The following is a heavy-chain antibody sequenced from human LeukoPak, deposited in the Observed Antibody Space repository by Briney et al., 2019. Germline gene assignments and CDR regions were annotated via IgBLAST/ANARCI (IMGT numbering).Heavy chain of an antibody. J-gene: IGHJ4*02. Sequence: GGSLRLSCAASGFTVRSFYMSWVRQAPGKGLEWVSVICNDGRTFYADSVKGRFTISRDDSKNTLSLQMNSLRADDTAVYYCARGTGEVTAGYYWGQGTLVTVSS. CDR1: GFTVRSFY. D-gene: IGHD2-21*02. V-gene: IGHV3-53*01. CDR2: ICNDGRT. CDR3: ARGTGEVTAGYY.